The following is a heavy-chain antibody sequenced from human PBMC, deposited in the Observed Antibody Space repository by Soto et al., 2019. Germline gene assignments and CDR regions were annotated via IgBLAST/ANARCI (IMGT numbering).Heavy chain of an antibody. J-gene: IGHJ3*02. CDR2: INAYGGST. CDR1: GYTFTNYY. Sequence: GASVKVSCKASGYTFTNYYIHWVRQAPGQGLEWMGWINAYGGSTNYAQKLQGRVTMTMDTSTSTAYMELSSLSSDDTAVYYCARESVVVVDAFDIWGQGTLVTVSS. CDR3: ARESVVVVDAFDI. V-gene: IGHV1-46*01. D-gene: IGHD2-15*01.